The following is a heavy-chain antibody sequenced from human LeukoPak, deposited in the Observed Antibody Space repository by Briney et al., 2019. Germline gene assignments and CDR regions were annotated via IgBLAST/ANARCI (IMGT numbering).Heavy chain of an antibody. CDR2: ISGSGAST. Sequence: GGSLRLSCAASGFTFSSYSMNWVRQAPGKGLEWVSDISGSGASTYYADSVKGRFTISRDNSKNTLYLQMNSLRAEDTAVYYCAKKYNTGLDPWGQGTLVTVSS. J-gene: IGHJ5*02. D-gene: IGHD1-14*01. CDR1: GFTFSSYS. CDR3: AKKYNTGLDP. V-gene: IGHV3-23*01.